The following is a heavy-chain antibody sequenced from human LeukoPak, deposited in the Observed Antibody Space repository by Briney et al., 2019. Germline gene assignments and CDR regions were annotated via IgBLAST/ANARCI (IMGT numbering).Heavy chain of an antibody. CDR3: ARGVVVIRGVVDY. CDR2: INHSGST. J-gene: IGHJ4*02. CDR1: GESFSGYY. Sequence: SETLSLTCAVYGESFSGYYWTWIRQPPGKGLEWIAEINHSGSTNYNPSLKSRVTISVDTSKNQFSLKLSSVTAADTAVYYCARGVVVIRGVVDYWGQGTLVTVSS. V-gene: IGHV4-34*09. D-gene: IGHD3-22*01.